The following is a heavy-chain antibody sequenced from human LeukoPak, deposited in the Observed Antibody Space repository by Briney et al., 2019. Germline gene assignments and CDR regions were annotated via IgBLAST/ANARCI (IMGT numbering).Heavy chain of an antibody. CDR3: ARAYCGGDCYSPSSVNDAFDI. V-gene: IGHV1-69*13. D-gene: IGHD2-21*02. CDR1: GGTFSSYA. J-gene: IGHJ3*02. CDR2: IIPIFGTA. Sequence: GASVKVSCKASGGTFSSYAISWVRQAPGQGLEWMGGIIPIFGTANYAQKFQGRVTITADESTSTAYMELSSLRSEDTAVYYCARAYCGGDCYSPSSVNDAFDIWGQGTMVTVSS.